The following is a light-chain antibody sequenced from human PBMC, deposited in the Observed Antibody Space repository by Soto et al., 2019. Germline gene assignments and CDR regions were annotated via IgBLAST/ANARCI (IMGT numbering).Light chain of an antibody. CDR2: GAS. CDR1: QSVSSSY. CDR3: QQYGSSPLYT. V-gene: IGKV3-20*01. J-gene: IGKJ2*01. Sequence: EIVLTQSPGTLSLSPGERATLSCRASQSVSSSYFAWYQQKPGQAPRLLIYGASSRATGIPDRFSGSGSGTDFTLTISRPEPEDFAVYYCQQYGSSPLYTFGQGTKLEIK.